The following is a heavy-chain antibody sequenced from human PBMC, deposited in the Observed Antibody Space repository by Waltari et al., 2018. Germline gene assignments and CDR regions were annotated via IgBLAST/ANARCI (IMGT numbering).Heavy chain of an antibody. Sequence: QVQLVQSGAEVKKPGSSVKVSCKASGGTFRSYAISWVRQAPGQGLEWMGRIIPIFGTANNAQKLQGRVTITADKSTSTAYMELSSLRSEDTAVYYCALRSGSNYNPRGNWFDPWGQGTLVTVSS. D-gene: IGHD3-10*01. CDR2: IIPIFGTA. V-gene: IGHV1-69*13. J-gene: IGHJ5*02. CDR1: GGTFRSYA. CDR3: ALRSGSNYNPRGNWFDP.